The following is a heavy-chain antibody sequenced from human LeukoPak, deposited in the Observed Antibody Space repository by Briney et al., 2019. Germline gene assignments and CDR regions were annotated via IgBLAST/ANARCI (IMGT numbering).Heavy chain of an antibody. D-gene: IGHD1-14*01. Sequence: GGSLRLSCAASGFTFSSYGMHGVRRAPGKGREGVAVIWYDGSNKYYVDSVKGRFTISRDNSKSTLYLQMNSLRAEDTAVYYCARLRNDAFDIWGQGTVVTVSS. J-gene: IGHJ3*02. V-gene: IGHV3-33*01. CDR1: GFTFSSYG. CDR3: ARLRNDAFDI. CDR2: IWYDGSNK.